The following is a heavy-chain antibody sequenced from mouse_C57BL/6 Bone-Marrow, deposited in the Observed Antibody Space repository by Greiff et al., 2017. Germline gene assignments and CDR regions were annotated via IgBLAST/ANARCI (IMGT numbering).Heavy chain of an antibody. CDR1: GYTFTSYG. CDR2: IYPRSGNT. CDR3: AREDLMDY. Sequence: VKLVESGAELARPGASVKLSCKASGYTFTSYGISWVKQRTGQGLEWIGEIYPRSGNTYYNEKFKGKATLTADKSSSTAYMELRSLTSEDSAVYFCAREDLMDYWGQGTSVTVSS. J-gene: IGHJ4*01. V-gene: IGHV1-81*01.